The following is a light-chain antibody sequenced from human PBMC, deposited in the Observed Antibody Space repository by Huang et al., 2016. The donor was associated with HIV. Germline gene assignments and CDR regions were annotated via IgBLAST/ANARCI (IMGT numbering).Light chain of an antibody. V-gene: IGKV4-1*01. CDR1: QSVLYSSNNKNY. CDR3: HQYYNTRYT. J-gene: IGKJ2*01. Sequence: DIVMTQSPDSLAVSLGERATLNCKSSQSVLYSSNNKNYLSGYQQKPGQSPKLLISWSSTREAGVPDRFSGSVAGTDFTLTISSLQAEEVAVYYCHQYYNTRYTFGQGTKLEIK. CDR2: WSS.